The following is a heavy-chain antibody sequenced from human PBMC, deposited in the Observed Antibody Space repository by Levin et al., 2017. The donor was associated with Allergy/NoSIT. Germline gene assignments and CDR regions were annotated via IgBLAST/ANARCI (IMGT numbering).Heavy chain of an antibody. CDR3: AREKHYGNSGYQYYIDY. Sequence: PSQTLSLTCTVSGGSFSSGDYYWSWIRQPPGKGLEWIGYIYYSGSSHYNPSLKSRTSISVDTSTNQFLLKPNSVTVADTAGYYCAREKHYGNSGYQYYIDYWGQGTLITVST. V-gene: IGHV4-30-4*01. CDR2: IYYSGSS. D-gene: IGHD3-22*01. CDR1: GGSFSSGDYY. J-gene: IGHJ4*02.